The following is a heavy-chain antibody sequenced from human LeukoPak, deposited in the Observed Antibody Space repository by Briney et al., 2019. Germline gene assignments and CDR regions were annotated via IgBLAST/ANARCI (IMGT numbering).Heavy chain of an antibody. CDR1: GYTFTGYY. Sequence: ASVKVSCKTSGYTFTGYYLNWVRQAPGQGLEWVGWINPNSGGTNYAQRLQGRVTVTRDTSISTAYMELSRLRSDDTAVYYCARGRIVEGLDDWGQGTLVTVSS. CDR2: INPNSGGT. D-gene: IGHD3-22*01. V-gene: IGHV1-2*02. J-gene: IGHJ4*02. CDR3: ARGRIVEGLDD.